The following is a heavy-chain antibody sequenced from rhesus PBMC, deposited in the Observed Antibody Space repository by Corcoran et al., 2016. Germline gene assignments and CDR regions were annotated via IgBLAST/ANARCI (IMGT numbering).Heavy chain of an antibody. Sequence: QVQLQESGPGLVKPSETLSLTCAVSGGSISSNYWSWIRQSPGKGLEWSVDIYGGSGSTSYNPSLKSRVTISTDTSKNQVSLKLSSVTAADTAVYYCARVGDYSGSYYSFDYWGQGVLVTVSS. J-gene: IGHJ4*01. V-gene: IGHV4-147*01. CDR1: GGSISSNY. CDR2: IYGGSGST. D-gene: IGHD3-16*01. CDR3: ARVGDYSGSYYSFDY.